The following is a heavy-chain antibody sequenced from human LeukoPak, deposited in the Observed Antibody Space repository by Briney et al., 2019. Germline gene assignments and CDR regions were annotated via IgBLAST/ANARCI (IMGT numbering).Heavy chain of an antibody. D-gene: IGHD4-11*01. J-gene: IGHJ6*02. V-gene: IGHV4-31*03. Sequence: PSETLSLTCTVSGGSISSGGYYWSWIRQHPGKGLEWIGYIYYSGSTYYNPSLKSRVTISVGTSKNQFSLKLSSVTAADTAVYYCARASDYSNDGMDVWGQGTTVTVSS. CDR3: ARASDYSNDGMDV. CDR2: IYYSGST. CDR1: GGSISSGGYY.